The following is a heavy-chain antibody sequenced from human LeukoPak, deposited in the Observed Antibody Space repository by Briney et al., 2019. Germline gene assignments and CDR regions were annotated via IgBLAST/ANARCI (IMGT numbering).Heavy chain of an antibody. V-gene: IGHV3-7*01. CDR1: GFTFSSYW. CDR2: IKQGGSEI. J-gene: IGHJ6*03. Sequence: PGGSLRLSCAASGFTFSSYWMSWVRQAPGKGLEWVANIKQGGSEIYYVDSVKGRFTISRDNAKNSLYLQMNSLRAEDTAVYYCARNGAPVVTAITPYYYYMDVWGKGTTVTVSS. D-gene: IGHD2-21*02. CDR3: ARNGAPVVTAITPYYYYMDV.